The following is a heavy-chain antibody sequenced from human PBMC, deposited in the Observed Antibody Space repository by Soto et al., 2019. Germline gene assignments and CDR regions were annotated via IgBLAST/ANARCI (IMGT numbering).Heavy chain of an antibody. CDR2: ISAHNGNT. CDR1: GYTFTSYG. Sequence: QVHLVQSGAEVKKPGASVKVSCKGSGYTFTSYGITWVRQAPGQGLEWMGWISAHNGNTDYAQKLQGRGTVTRDTSTSTAYMELRSLRSGATAVYYCARGRYGDYWGQGAMVTVSS. CDR3: ARGRYGDY. J-gene: IGHJ4*02. V-gene: IGHV1-18*01. D-gene: IGHD1-1*01.